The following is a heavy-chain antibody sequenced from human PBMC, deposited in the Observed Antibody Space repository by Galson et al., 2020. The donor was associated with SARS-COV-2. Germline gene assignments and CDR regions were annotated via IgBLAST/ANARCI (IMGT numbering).Heavy chain of an antibody. J-gene: IGHJ6*02. V-gene: IGHV1-69*13. CDR2: IIPIFGTA. D-gene: IGHD3-16*02. CDR3: ARGQYYDYVLGSYRLIYYYGMDV. Sequence: SVKVSCKASGGTFSSYAISWVRQAPEQGLEWMGGIIPIFGTANYAKKFQGRVTITADESTSTADMELSSLRAEDTAVYYCARGQYYDYVLGSYRLIYYYGMDVWGQGATVTVSS. CDR1: GGTFSSYA.